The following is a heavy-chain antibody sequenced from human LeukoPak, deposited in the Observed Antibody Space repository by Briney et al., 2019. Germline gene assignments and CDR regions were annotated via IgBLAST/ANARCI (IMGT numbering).Heavy chain of an antibody. CDR1: GFTFSSYA. D-gene: IGHD1-26*01. Sequence: GGSLRLSCVASGFTFSSYAMSWVRQAPGKGLEWLSGLSGSGGTTYYADSVKGRFTISRDNSKNSLYLQMNSLRAEDTAVYYCARETSGSHWGQGTLVTVSS. V-gene: IGHV3-23*01. CDR3: ARETSGSH. CDR2: LSGSGGTT. J-gene: IGHJ4*02.